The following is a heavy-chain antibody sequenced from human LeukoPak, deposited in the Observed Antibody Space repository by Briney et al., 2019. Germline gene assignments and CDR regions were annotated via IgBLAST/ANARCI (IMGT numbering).Heavy chain of an antibody. CDR3: ARIGAYYYGSGLRDY. CDR1: GFTFSSYE. J-gene: IGHJ4*02. V-gene: IGHV3-48*03. D-gene: IGHD3-10*01. CDR2: ISSSGGTI. Sequence: GGSLRLSCAASGFTFSSYEMNWVRQAPGKGLEWVSYISSSGGTIYYADSVKGRFTISRDNAKNSLYLQMNSLRAEDTAVYYCARIGAYYYGSGLRDYWGQGTLVTVSS.